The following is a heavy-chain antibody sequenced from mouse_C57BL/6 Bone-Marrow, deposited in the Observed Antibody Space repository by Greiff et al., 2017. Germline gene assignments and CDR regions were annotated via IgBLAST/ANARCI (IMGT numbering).Heavy chain of an antibody. V-gene: IGHV5-4*01. CDR2: ISDGGSST. J-gene: IGHJ3*01. Sequence: EVQGVESGGGLVKPGGSLKLSCAASGFTFSSYAMSWVRQTPEKRLEWVATISDGGSSTYYPDNVKGRFTISRDNAKNNLYLQMSHLKSEDTAMYYCARDLDYYGHQAWFAYWGQGTLVTVSA. CDR3: ARDLDYYGHQAWFAY. D-gene: IGHD2-1*01. CDR1: GFTFSSYA.